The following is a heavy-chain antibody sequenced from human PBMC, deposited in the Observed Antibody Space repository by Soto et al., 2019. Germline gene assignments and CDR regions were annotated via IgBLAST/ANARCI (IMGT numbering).Heavy chain of an antibody. CDR2: IDPSDSYT. CDR1: GYSFTSYW. D-gene: IGHD2-2*01. Sequence: EVQLVQSGAEVKKPGESLRISCKGSGYSFTSYWISWVRQMPGKGLEWMGRIDPSDSYTNYSPSFQGHVTISADKSISTAYLQWSSLKASDTAMYYCAIRWYCSSTSCLPWFDPWGQGTLVTVSS. CDR3: AIRWYCSSTSCLPWFDP. J-gene: IGHJ5*02. V-gene: IGHV5-10-1*03.